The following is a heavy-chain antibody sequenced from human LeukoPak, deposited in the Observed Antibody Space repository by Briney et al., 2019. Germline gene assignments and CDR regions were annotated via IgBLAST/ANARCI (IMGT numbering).Heavy chain of an antibody. CDR1: GYTFTGYY. V-gene: IGHV1-69*13. J-gene: IGHJ6*02. CDR2: IIPIFGTA. Sequence: SVKLSCKASGYTFTGYYMHWVRQAPGQGLEWMGGIIPIFGTANYAQKFQGRVTITADVSTSTAYMELSSLRSEDTAVYYCARVIAAAGTVSVYYYYGMDVWGQGTTVTVSS. CDR3: ARVIAAAGTVSVYYYYGMDV. D-gene: IGHD6-13*01.